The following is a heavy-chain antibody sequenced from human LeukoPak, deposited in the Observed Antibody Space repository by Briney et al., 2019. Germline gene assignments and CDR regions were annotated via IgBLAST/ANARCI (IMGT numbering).Heavy chain of an antibody. D-gene: IGHD2-21*02. J-gene: IGHJ3*02. CDR1: GFTFSSYA. Sequence: QPGGSLRLSCAASGFTFSSYAMSWVRQAPGKGLEWVSAISGSGGSTYYADSVKGRFTISRDNSKNTLYLQMNSLRAEDTAVYYCARDRPYCGGDCYPDAFDIWGQGTMVTVSS. V-gene: IGHV3-23*01. CDR3: ARDRPYCGGDCYPDAFDI. CDR2: ISGSGGST.